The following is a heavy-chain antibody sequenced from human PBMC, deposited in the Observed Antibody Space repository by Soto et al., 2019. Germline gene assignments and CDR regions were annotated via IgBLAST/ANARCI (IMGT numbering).Heavy chain of an antibody. CDR1: GYTFTGYY. J-gene: IGHJ6*02. CDR3: ARPLIGPHNWFQGYYYYYYGMDV. D-gene: IGHD1-20*01. V-gene: IGHV1-2*02. Sequence: ASVKVSCKASGYTFTGYYMHWVRQAPGQGLEWMGWINPNSGGTNYAQKFQGRVTMTRDTSISTAYMELSRLRSDDTAVYYCARPLIGPHNWFQGYYYYYYGMDVWGQGTTVTVSS. CDR2: INPNSGGT.